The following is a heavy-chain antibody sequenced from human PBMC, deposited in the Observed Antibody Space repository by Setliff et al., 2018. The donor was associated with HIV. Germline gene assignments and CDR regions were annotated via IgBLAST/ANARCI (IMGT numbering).Heavy chain of an antibody. J-gene: IGHJ6*02. CDR2: ISAYNGNT. CDR1: GYTFTSYG. D-gene: IGHD6-19*01. CDR3: ARELLGGWYPWDRESYYYGMDV. Sequence: ASVKVSCKASGYTFTSYGISWVRQAPGQVLEWMGWISAYNGNTNYAQKLQGRVTMTTDTSTSTAYMELRSLRSDDTAVYYCARELLGGWYPWDRESYYYGMDVWGQGTTVTVSS. V-gene: IGHV1-18*01.